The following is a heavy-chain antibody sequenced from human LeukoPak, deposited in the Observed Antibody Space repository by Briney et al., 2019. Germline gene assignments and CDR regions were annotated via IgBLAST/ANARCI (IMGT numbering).Heavy chain of an antibody. D-gene: IGHD6-13*01. Sequence: GGSLRLSCVPSGFSFSNYSMSWVRQAPGKGLEWVSVITGSGGNTYYADSVKGRFTISKDNSKNTVYLQMSSLRVDDTAVYYCAKAASSSWPSYYYGMDVWGQGTTVTVSS. CDR3: AKAASSSWPSYYYGMDV. CDR2: ITGSGGNT. V-gene: IGHV3-23*01. J-gene: IGHJ6*02. CDR1: GFSFSNYS.